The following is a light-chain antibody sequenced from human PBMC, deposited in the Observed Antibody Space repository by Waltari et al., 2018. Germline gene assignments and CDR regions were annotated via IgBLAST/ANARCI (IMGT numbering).Light chain of an antibody. CDR1: SSDVGGYDF. Sequence: QSALTQTPSASGSPGQSVTIPCPRTSSDVGGYDFVSWYQQYPGQAPKVLMYNVRQRPSGVPDRFSGSKSGNTASLTVSGLQADDEAHYYCSSYAGSNIVFGGGTKLTVL. CDR3: SSYAGSNIV. J-gene: IGLJ2*01. CDR2: NVR. V-gene: IGLV2-8*01.